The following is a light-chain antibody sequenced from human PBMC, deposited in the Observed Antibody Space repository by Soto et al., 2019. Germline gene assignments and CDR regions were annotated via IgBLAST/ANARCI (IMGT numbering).Light chain of an antibody. CDR2: DAS. Sequence: ENVFSQSPAPLSFSPGEKAPLSCRASQSVSSYLAWYQQKPGQAPRLLIYDASNRATGIPARFSGSGSGTDFTLTISSLEPEDFAVYYCQQRSNWPRTFGQGTKVDNK. CDR3: QQRSNWPRT. J-gene: IGKJ1*01. CDR1: QSVSSY. V-gene: IGKV3-11*01.